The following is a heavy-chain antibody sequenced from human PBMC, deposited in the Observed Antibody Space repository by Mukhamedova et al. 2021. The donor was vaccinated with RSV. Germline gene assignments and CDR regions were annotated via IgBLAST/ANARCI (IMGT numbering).Heavy chain of an antibody. CDR3: ARGSGPAAGSGSFDY. Sequence: YMGGSNYMSWVRQAPGKGLEWVSLIYSGGSPYYADSVKGRFTIPRDNSQNTLYLQMNSLSVEDTAVYYCARGSGPAAGSGSFDYWGQG. V-gene: IGHV3-53*01. D-gene: IGHD6-13*01. CDR2: IYSGGSP. J-gene: IGHJ4*02. CDR1: YMGGSNY.